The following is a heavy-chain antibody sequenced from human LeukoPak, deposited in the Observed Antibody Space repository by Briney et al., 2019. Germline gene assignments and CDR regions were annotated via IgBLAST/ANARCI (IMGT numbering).Heavy chain of an antibody. CDR3: AKVQGRIVVVAIYFDY. J-gene: IGHJ4*02. D-gene: IGHD2-15*01. Sequence: PGGSLRLSCAASGFTFSSYAMSWVRQAPGKGLEWVSAISGSGGSTYYADPVKGRFTISRDNSKNTLYLQMNSLRAEDTAVYYCAKVQGRIVVVAIYFDYWGQGTLVTVSS. V-gene: IGHV3-23*01. CDR1: GFTFSSYA. CDR2: ISGSGGST.